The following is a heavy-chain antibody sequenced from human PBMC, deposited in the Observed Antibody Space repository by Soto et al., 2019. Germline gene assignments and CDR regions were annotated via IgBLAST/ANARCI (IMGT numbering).Heavy chain of an antibody. Sequence: GPTLVKATQPLTLTCTFSGFSISTSIMCVSWIRQPPGKALEWLALIDWDDDKYYSTSLKTRLTISKDTSKNQVVLTMTNMDPVDTATYYCARIRGWGGDYYYGMDVWGQGTTVTVSS. CDR1: GFSISTSIMC. J-gene: IGHJ6*02. CDR2: IDWDDDK. V-gene: IGHV2-70*01. D-gene: IGHD7-27*01. CDR3: ARIRGWGGDYYYGMDV.